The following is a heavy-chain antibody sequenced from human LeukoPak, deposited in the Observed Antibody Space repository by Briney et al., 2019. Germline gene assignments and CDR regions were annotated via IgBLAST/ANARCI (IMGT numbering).Heavy chain of an antibody. CDR3: ARISSRYRYFYGMDV. J-gene: IGHJ6*02. CDR1: GASISSFY. Sequence: SETLSLTCTVSGASISSFYWSWIRQPPGKGLEWIGYIYYSGSTNYTPSLNSRVTISMDTSMHQFSLNLSSVTAADTAVYYCARISSRYRYFYGMDVWGQGTTVTVSS. CDR2: IYYSGST. V-gene: IGHV4-59*01. D-gene: IGHD2/OR15-2a*01.